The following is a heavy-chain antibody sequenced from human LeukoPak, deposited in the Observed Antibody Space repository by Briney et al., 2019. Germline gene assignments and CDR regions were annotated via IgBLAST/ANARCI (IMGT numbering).Heavy chain of an antibody. CDR1: GYSISSGYY. CDR2: IYHSGST. V-gene: IGHV4-38-2*02. D-gene: IGHD3-16*02. J-gene: IGHJ4*02. CDR3: ANIMITFGGVIAPDY. Sequence: PSETLSLTCTVSGYSISSGYYWGWIRQPPGKGLEWIGSIYHSGSTYYNPSLKSRVTISVDTSKNQFSLKLSSVTAADTAVYYCANIMITFGGVIAPDYWGQGTLVTVSS.